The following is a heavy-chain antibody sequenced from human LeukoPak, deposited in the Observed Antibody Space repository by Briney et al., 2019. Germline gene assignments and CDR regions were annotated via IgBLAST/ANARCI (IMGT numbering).Heavy chain of an antibody. D-gene: IGHD2-15*01. CDR1: GFTFSSYA. Sequence: PGGSLRLSCAASGFTFSSYAMSWVRQAPGKGLEWVSAISGSGGSTYYADSVKGRFTISRDNSKNTLYLQMNSLRAEDTAVYYCADRYCSGGSCLPPDIWGQGTWSPSLQ. CDR2: ISGSGGST. V-gene: IGHV3-23*01. CDR3: ADRYCSGGSCLPPDI. J-gene: IGHJ3*02.